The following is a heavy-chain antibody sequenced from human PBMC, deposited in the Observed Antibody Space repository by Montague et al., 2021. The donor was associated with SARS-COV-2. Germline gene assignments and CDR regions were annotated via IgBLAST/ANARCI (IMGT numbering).Heavy chain of an antibody. Sequence: SETLSLTCTVSGGSISSYYWSWIRQPPGKGLEWMGYTYYGGSTNYNPSPTSRVTITVDTSKNQFSLKLSSVTAAATAVYYCARRSLGYCSGGSCYSAFDPWGQGTLVTVSS. J-gene: IGHJ5*02. CDR2: TYYGGST. V-gene: IGHV4-59*01. CDR1: GGSISSYY. CDR3: ARRSLGYCSGGSCYSAFDP. D-gene: IGHD2-15*01.